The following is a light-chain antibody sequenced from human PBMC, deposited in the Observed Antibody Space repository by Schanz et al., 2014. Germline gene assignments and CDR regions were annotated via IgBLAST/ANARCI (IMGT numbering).Light chain of an antibody. J-gene: IGKJ4*01. Sequence: DIVMTQSPDSLAVSLGERATINCKSSQSVLYSSNNKNYLAWYQQKPGQPPKLLIYWASTRDSGVPDRFSGSGSGTDFTLTISRLQAEDVAVYYCQQYYSTSLTFGGGTKVEIK. V-gene: IGKV4-1*01. CDR3: QQYYSTSLT. CDR2: WAS. CDR1: QSVLYSSNNKNY.